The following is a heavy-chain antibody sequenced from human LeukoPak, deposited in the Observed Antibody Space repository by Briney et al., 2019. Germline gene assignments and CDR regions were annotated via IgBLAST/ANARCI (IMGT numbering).Heavy chain of an antibody. Sequence: ASVKVSCKASGYTFTSYDINWVRQATGQGLEWMGWMNPNSGNTGYAQKFQGRVTITRNTSISTAYMELSSLRSEDTAVYYCARVHYGGKDGGRIYYYYYYMDVWGKGTTVTVSS. CDR2: MNPNSGNT. CDR1: GYTFTSYD. D-gene: IGHD4-23*01. J-gene: IGHJ6*03. CDR3: ARVHYGGKDGGRIYYYYYYMDV. V-gene: IGHV1-8*03.